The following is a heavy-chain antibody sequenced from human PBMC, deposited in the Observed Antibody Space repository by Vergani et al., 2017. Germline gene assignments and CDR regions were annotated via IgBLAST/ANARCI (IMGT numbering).Heavy chain of an antibody. V-gene: IGHV3-30*01. CDR3: ARDSPYYYDSSGYYPVYGMDV. J-gene: IGHJ6*02. D-gene: IGHD3-22*01. CDR1: GFTFSSYA. CDR2: ISYDGSNK. Sequence: QVQLVESGGGLVKPGGSLRLSCAASGFTFSSYAMHWVRQAPGKGLEWVAVISYDGSNKYYADSVKGRFTISRDNSKNTLYLQMNSLRAEDTAVYYCARDSPYYYDSSGYYPVYGMDVWGQGTTVTVSS.